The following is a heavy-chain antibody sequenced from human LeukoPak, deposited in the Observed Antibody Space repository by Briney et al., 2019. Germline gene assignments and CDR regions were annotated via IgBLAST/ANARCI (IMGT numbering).Heavy chain of an antibody. D-gene: IGHD2-15*01. CDR1: GGSISSGGYS. CDR3: ARVLSGYYYGMDV. V-gene: IGHV4-30-2*01. CDR2: IYHSGST. Sequence: SQTLSLTCAVSGGSISSGGYSWSWIRQPPGKGLEWIGYIYHSGSTYYNLSLKSRVTISVDRSKNQFSLKLSSVTAADTAVYYCARVLSGYYYGMDVWGQGTTVTVSS. J-gene: IGHJ6*02.